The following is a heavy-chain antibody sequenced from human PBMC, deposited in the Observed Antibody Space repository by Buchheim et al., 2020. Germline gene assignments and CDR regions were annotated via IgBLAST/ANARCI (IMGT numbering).Heavy chain of an antibody. CDR3: ARGVRYYYDSSGWRFDP. CDR1: GGSFSGYY. J-gene: IGHJ5*02. V-gene: IGHV4-34*01. D-gene: IGHD3-22*01. CDR2: INHSGST. Sequence: QVQLQQWGAGLLKPSETLSLTCAVYGGSFSGYYWSWIRQPPGKGLEWIGEINHSGSTNYNPSLKSRVTISVDTSKNQFFLKLSSVTAADTAVYYCARGVRYYYDSSGWRFDPWGQGTL.